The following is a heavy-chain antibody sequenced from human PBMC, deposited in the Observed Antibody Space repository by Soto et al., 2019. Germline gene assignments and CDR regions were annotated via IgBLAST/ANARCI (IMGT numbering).Heavy chain of an antibody. Sequence: GESLKISCKGSGYSFTSDWSSWVRQMPGKGVEWMGRIDPSDSYTNYSPSFQGHVTISADKSISTAYLQWSSLKASDTAMYYCARHMGGDPHSTIPDQGFDYWGQGTLVTVSS. CDR2: IDPSDSYT. CDR3: ARHMGGDPHSTIPDQGFDY. CDR1: GYSFTSDW. V-gene: IGHV5-10-1*01. J-gene: IGHJ4*02. D-gene: IGHD3-16*01.